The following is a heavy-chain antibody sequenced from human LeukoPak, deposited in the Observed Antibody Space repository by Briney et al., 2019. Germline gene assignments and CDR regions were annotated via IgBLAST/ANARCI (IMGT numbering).Heavy chain of an antibody. CDR2: IYTSGGT. D-gene: IGHD3-16*02. V-gene: IGHV4-4*09. Sequence: LETLSLTCTVSGGSFSSFYWSWIRQPPGKGLQWIGYIYTSGGTSYNPSLKSRVTISVDTSRNQFSLRLTSLTAADTAVYYCASYREYWYFDLWGRGTLVTVSS. CDR1: GGSFSSFY. CDR3: ASYREYWYFDL. J-gene: IGHJ2*01.